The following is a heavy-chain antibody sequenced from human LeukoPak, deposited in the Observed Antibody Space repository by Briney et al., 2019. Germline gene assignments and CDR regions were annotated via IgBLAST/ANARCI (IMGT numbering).Heavy chain of an antibody. D-gene: IGHD6-13*01. V-gene: IGHV3-30-3*01. CDR1: GFTFSSYA. CDR2: ISYDGSNK. CDR3: ARDQKIAAAGTGTFDP. Sequence: GGSLRLSCAASGFTFSSYAMHWVRQAPGKGLGWVAVISYDGSNKYYADSVKGRFTISRDNSKNTLYLQMNSLRAEDTAVYYCARDQKIAAAGTGTFDPWGQGTLVTVSS. J-gene: IGHJ5*02.